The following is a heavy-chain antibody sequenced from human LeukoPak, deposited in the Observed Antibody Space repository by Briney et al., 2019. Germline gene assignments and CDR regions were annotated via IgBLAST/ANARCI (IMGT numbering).Heavy chain of an antibody. Sequence: GGSLRLSCAASGFTFSDYYMSWIRQAPGKGLEWVSYISSSGSTIYYADSVKGRFTISRDNAKNSPYLQMNSLRAEDTAVYYCARDLTDPPYYYYYIDVWGKGTTVTISS. CDR3: ARDLTDPPYYYYYIDV. CDR1: GFTFSDYY. V-gene: IGHV3-11*04. J-gene: IGHJ6*03. CDR2: ISSSGSTI.